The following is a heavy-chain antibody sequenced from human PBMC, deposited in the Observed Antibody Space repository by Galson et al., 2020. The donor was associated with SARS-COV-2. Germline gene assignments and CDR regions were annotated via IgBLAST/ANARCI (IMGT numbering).Heavy chain of an antibody. D-gene: IGHD2-15*01. J-gene: IGHJ6*03. Sequence: SETLSLTCAVYGWSFSNYSWTWIRQSPEKGLEWLGEINHRGSTNYNPSLKSRFAISVDTSKNQFSLSLSAVTAADTAVYYCARGPEERRIIVEVPYYYCYMDVWGSGTTVAVAS. V-gene: IGHV4-34*01. CDR3: ARGPEERRIIVEVPYYYCYMDV. CDR2: INHRGST. CDR1: GWSFSNYS.